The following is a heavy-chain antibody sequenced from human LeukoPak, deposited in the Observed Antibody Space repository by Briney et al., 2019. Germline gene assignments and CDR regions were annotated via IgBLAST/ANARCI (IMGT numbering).Heavy chain of an antibody. J-gene: IGHJ4*02. CDR2: IKQDGSEK. Sequence: PGGSLRLSCAASGFTFSSYAMSWVRQAPGKGLEWVANIKQDGSEKYYVDSVKGRFTISRDNAKNSLYLQMNSLSAEDTAVYYCARTAMVFDYWGQGTLVTVSS. D-gene: IGHD5-18*01. V-gene: IGHV3-7*01. CDR3: ARTAMVFDY. CDR1: GFTFSSYA.